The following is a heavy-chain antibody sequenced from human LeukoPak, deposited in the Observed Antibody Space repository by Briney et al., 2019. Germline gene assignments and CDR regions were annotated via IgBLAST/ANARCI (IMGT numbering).Heavy chain of an antibody. Sequence: GGSLRLSCAASGFTFSSYGMHWVRQAPGKGLEWVAVISYDGKNEYYTDSVKGRFTISRDNAKNTVYLQMNSLKPEDTAVYYCATWASSILGTDCWGQGTLVTVSS. CDR1: GFTFSSYG. D-gene: IGHD3-3*01. CDR3: ATWASSILGTDC. J-gene: IGHJ4*02. CDR2: ISYDGKNE. V-gene: IGHV3-30*03.